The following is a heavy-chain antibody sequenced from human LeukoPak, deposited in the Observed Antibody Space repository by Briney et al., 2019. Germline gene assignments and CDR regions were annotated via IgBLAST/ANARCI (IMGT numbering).Heavy chain of an antibody. Sequence: SETLSLTCTVSGGSISSSSYYWGWIRQPPGKGLEWIGSIYYSGSTYYNPSLKSRVTISVDTSKNQFSLKLSSMTAADTAVYYCARIFGSGSYYYYYYYMDVWGKGTTVTISS. J-gene: IGHJ6*03. D-gene: IGHD3-10*01. CDR1: GGSISSSSYY. CDR2: IYYSGST. V-gene: IGHV4-39*01. CDR3: ARIFGSGSYYYYYYYMDV.